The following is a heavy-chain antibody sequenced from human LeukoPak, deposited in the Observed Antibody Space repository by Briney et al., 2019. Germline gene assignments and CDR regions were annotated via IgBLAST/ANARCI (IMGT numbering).Heavy chain of an antibody. Sequence: PGGSLRLSCAASGFTFSNFVMSWVRQAPGKGLEWVSAITGSGISTYYADSVKGRFTISRDNSKNTLYLRMNSLRAEDTAIYYCAKDGGKTEYYFDYWGQGTLVTVSS. CDR2: ITGSGIST. CDR1: GFTFSNFV. V-gene: IGHV3-23*01. D-gene: IGHD3-16*01. J-gene: IGHJ4*02. CDR3: AKDGGKTEYYFDY.